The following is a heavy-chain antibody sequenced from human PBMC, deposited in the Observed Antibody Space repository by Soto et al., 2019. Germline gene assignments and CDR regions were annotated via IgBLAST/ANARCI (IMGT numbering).Heavy chain of an antibody. D-gene: IGHD2-2*01. CDR1: GFTFSSYG. V-gene: IGHV3-30*18. J-gene: IGHJ5*02. CDR3: AKDRADIVVVPAGLYYWFDP. CDR2: ISYDGSNK. Sequence: VQLVESGGGLVQPGGSLRLSCAASGFTFSSYGMHWVRQAPGKGLEWVAVISYDGSNKYYADSVKGRFTISRDNSKNTLYLQMNSLRAEDTAVYYCAKDRADIVVVPAGLYYWFDPWGQGTLVTVSS.